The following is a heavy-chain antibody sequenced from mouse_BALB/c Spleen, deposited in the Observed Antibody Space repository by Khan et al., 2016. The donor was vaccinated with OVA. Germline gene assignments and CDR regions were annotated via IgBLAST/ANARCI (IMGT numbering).Heavy chain of an antibody. J-gene: IGHJ1*01. CDR2: INTYTGEP. CDR1: GYTFTNYG. Sequence: QIQLVQSGPELKKPGETVKISCKASGYTFTNYGMNWVKQAPGKGLKWMGWINTYTGEPTYADDFKGRFAFSLATSASTAYLQINNLKNEDTAKYFCASMKPYWYFDLWGAGTTVTVSS. CDR3: ASMKPYWYFDL. V-gene: IGHV9-3-1*01.